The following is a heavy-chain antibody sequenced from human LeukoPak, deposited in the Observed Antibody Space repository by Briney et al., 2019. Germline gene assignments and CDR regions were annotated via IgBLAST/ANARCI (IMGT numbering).Heavy chain of an antibody. CDR1: GYSISSGYY. CDR3: ASAYDTVVVRGAFYI. Sequence: SETLSLTCAVSGYSISSGYYWGWIRPPPGKGLEWIGSIYHSGSTYYNPSLKSRVTISVDTSKNQFSLKLSSVTAADTAVYYCASAYDTVVVRGAFYIWVQGTMVTVSS. J-gene: IGHJ3*02. D-gene: IGHD2-2*01. V-gene: IGHV4-38-2*01. CDR2: IYHSGST.